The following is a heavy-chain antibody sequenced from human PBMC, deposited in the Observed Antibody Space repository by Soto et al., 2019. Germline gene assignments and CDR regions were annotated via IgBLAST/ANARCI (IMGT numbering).Heavy chain of an antibody. CDR3: ARHEAYSSSWYERNWFDP. CDR1: GYSFTSYW. CDR2: IDPSDSYT. J-gene: IGHJ5*02. V-gene: IGHV5-10-1*01. D-gene: IGHD6-13*01. Sequence: GESLKISSNVSGYSFTSYWISWLLQMPGKGLEWMGRIDPSDSYTNYSPSFQGHVTISADKSISTAYLQWSSLKASDTAMYYCARHEAYSSSWYERNWFDPWGQGTLVTVSS.